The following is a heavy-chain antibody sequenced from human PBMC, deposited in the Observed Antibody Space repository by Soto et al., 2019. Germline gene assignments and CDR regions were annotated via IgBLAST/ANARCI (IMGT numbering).Heavy chain of an antibody. CDR1: GFTFRSYA. CDR3: AKDKGPSVGATPGYYYQGLDV. CDR2: ISGSGGNI. J-gene: IGHJ6*02. V-gene: IGHV3-23*01. Sequence: GGSLRLSCAASGFTFRSYAMSWVRQAPRKGLEWVSAISGSGGNIYYADSVKGRFTISRDNSKNTLYLEMNSLRAEDTAVYYCAKDKGPSVGATPGYYYQGLDVWGQGTTVTV. D-gene: IGHD2-15*01.